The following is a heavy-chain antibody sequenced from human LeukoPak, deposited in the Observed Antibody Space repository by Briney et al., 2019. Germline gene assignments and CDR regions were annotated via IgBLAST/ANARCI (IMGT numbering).Heavy chain of an antibody. J-gene: IGHJ6*03. CDR3: ARQLLEWSGSYYSYYYMDV. Sequence: ASVKVSCKASGYTFTKYGISWVRRAPGQGLEWMGYISSYNGHTQFAQKFQGRLTMTTDTSTSTAYMELRSLRSDDTAVYYCARQLLEWSGSYYSYYYMDVWGKGTTLTVSS. V-gene: IGHV1-18*01. CDR1: GYTFTKYG. D-gene: IGHD3-3*01. CDR2: ISSYNGHT.